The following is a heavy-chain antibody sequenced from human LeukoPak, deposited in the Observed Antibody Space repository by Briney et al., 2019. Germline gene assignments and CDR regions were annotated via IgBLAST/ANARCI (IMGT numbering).Heavy chain of an antibody. CDR2: ISSSSSYT. CDR1: GSTFSDYY. CDR3: ARHGLELNWFDP. D-gene: IGHD1-7*01. Sequence: PGGSLRLSCAASGSTFSDYYMSWIRQAPGKGLEWVSYISSSSSYTNYADSVKGRFTISRDNAKNSLYLQMNSLRAEDTAVYYCARHGLELNWFDPWGQGTLVTVSS. J-gene: IGHJ5*02. V-gene: IGHV3-11*06.